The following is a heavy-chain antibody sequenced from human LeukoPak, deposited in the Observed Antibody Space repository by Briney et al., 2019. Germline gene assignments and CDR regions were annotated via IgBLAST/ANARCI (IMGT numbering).Heavy chain of an antibody. CDR1: GFTFSTFA. CDR3: AKDDIGVYDPLIDY. CDR2: IFPSGGEI. J-gene: IGHJ4*02. Sequence: PGGSLRLSCEASGFTFSTFAMIWVRQPPGKGLEWVSSIFPSGGEIHYADSVRGRFTISRDNSKNTLYLQMNSLRAEDTAVYYCAKDDIGVYDPLIDYWGQGTLVTVSS. V-gene: IGHV3-23*01. D-gene: IGHD6-13*01.